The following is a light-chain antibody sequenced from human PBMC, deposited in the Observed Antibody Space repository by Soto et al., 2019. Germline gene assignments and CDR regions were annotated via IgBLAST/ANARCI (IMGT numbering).Light chain of an antibody. Sequence: EIVMTQSPATLSVSPGESATLSCRASQSIRSDLAWYQQKPGQVPRLLFYGASTRATGLPARFSGSGSGTEFNHTISSLQSEDYAVYYCKPYDNCPTFGQGTRLEIK. CDR2: GAS. CDR3: KPYDNCPT. V-gene: IGKV3-15*01. CDR1: QSIRSD. J-gene: IGKJ5*01.